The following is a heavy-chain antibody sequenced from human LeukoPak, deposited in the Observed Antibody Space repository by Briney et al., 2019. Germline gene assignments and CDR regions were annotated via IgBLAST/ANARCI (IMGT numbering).Heavy chain of an antibody. CDR3: ARSAGITIFGVASYYFDY. D-gene: IGHD3-3*01. CDR1: GGFISSYY. V-gene: IGHV4-34*01. CDR2: INHSGST. Sequence: PSETLSLTCTVSGGFISSYYWSWIRQPPGKGLEWIGEINHSGSTNYNPSLKSRVTISVDTSKNQFSLKLSSVTAADTAVYYCARSAGITIFGVASYYFDYWGQGTLVTVSS. J-gene: IGHJ4*02.